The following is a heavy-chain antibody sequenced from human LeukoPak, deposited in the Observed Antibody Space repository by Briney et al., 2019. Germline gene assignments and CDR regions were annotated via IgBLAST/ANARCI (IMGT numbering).Heavy chain of an antibody. CDR3: ATYYDFWSGYYMGDNFRH. CDR1: GLTFSSYW. D-gene: IGHD3-3*01. CDR2: INSDGSST. V-gene: IGHV3-74*01. J-gene: IGHJ1*01. Sequence: HSGGSLRLSCAASGLTFSSYWMHWVRQAPGKGLVWVSRINSDGSSTIYADSVKGRFTISRDNSKNMLYLQMNSLRAEDTAVYYCATYYDFWSGYYMGDNFRHWGQGTLVIVSS.